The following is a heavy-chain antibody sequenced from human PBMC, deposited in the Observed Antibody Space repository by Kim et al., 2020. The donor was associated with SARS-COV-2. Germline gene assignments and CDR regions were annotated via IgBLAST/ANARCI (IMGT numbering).Heavy chain of an antibody. V-gene: IGHV4-39*01. CDR3: ARQGIRGSSWYLGAFDL. CDR2: MYYSGST. D-gene: IGHD6-13*01. J-gene: IGHJ3*01. Sequence: SETLSLTCTVSGGSISSSSYYCGWIRQPPGKGLEWIGSMYYSGSTNYNPSLKRRVTISVDTSKNQFSLKLRSVTAADTAVYYCARQGIRGSSWYLGAFDLWGQGTMVTVSS. CDR1: GGSISSSSYY.